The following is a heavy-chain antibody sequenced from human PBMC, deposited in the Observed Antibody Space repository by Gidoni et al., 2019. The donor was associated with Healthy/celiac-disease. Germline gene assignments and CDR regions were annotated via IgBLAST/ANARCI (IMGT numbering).Heavy chain of an antibody. CDR1: GFTLDACS. Sequence: EVQLVESGGGLVQPGRYLRLSCAASGFTLDACSMHWVRQAPGKGLAWVSGISWNSGSIGYADSVKGRFTISRDNAKNSLYLQMNSLRAEDTALYYCAKGYCSSTSCYWYFDLWGRGTLVTVSS. D-gene: IGHD2-2*01. CDR2: ISWNSGSI. CDR3: AKGYCSSTSCYWYFDL. J-gene: IGHJ2*01. V-gene: IGHV3-9*01.